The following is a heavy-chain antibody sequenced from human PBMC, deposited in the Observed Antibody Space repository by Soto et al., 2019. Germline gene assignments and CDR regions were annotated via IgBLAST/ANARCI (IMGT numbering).Heavy chain of an antibody. CDR2: IYGDDDK. CDR3: ARSRWYGRFDH. V-gene: IGHV2-5*02. J-gene: IGHJ5*02. Sequence: QITLKESGPTLVKPTQTLTLTCTFSGFSLSTSGVGVGWVRQPPGKALEWLALIYGDDDKRYSPSLKSRLTLTKDPSKNQVVLTLTHMDPEHTATSYCARSRWYGRFDHWGQGTLITVSS. D-gene: IGHD6-13*01. CDR1: GFSLSTSGVG.